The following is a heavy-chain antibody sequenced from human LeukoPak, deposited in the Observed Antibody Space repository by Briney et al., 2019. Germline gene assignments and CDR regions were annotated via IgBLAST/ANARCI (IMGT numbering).Heavy chain of an antibody. CDR3: TGNYYGSGSYADFDY. V-gene: IGHV3-73*01. J-gene: IGHJ4*02. D-gene: IGHD3-10*01. CDR1: GFTFSGSA. Sequence: GGSLRLSCAASGFTFSGSALHWVRQASGKGLEWVGRMRSTANGDATAYAASVKGRFTISRDHSKNTAYLQMDSLKTEDTAVYYCTGNYYGSGSYADFDYWGQGTLVTVSS. CDR2: MRSTANGDAT.